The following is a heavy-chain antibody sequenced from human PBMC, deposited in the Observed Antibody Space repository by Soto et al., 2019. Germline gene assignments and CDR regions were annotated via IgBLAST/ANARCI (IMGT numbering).Heavy chain of an antibody. CDR2: ISSSSSTI. D-gene: IGHD3-9*01. CDR3: ARDDLTGYYFEGGRIADAFDI. V-gene: IGHV3-48*01. J-gene: IGHJ3*02. Sequence: PGGSLRLSRAAPGFPFSSYSIKWGPPAPGGGVGGVSYISSSSSTIYYADSVKGRFTISRDNAKNSLYLQMNSLRAEDTAVYYCARDDLTGYYFEGGRIADAFDIWGQGTMVTVS. CDR1: GFPFSSYS.